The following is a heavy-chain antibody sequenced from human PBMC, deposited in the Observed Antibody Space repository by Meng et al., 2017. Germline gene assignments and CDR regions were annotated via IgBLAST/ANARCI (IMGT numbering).Heavy chain of an antibody. J-gene: IGHJ4*02. Sequence: QGQLVQSGAEVKKPGSSVKVSCKASGGTFSSDAISWVRQAPGQGLEWMGGIIPIFGTANYAQKFQGRVTITADKSTSTAYMELSSLRSEDTAVYYCAVTYYYDSSGYYYNFDYWGQGTLVTVSS. CDR3: AVTYYYDSSGYYYNFDY. V-gene: IGHV1-69*06. CDR1: GGTFSSDA. CDR2: IIPIFGTA. D-gene: IGHD3-22*01.